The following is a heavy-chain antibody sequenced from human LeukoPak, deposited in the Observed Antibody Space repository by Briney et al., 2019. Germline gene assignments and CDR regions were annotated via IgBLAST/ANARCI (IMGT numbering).Heavy chain of an antibody. V-gene: IGHV1-18*01. CDR1: GYTFTSYG. CDR3: ARAYYGSGSYYYWFDP. J-gene: IGHJ5*02. CDR2: ISAYNGNT. D-gene: IGHD3-10*01. Sequence: ASVKVSCKASGYTFTSYGISWVRQAPGQGLEWMGWISAYNGNTNYAQKLQGRVTMTTDTSTSTAYMELSSLRSEDTAVYYCARAYYGSGSYYYWFDPWGQGTLVTVSS.